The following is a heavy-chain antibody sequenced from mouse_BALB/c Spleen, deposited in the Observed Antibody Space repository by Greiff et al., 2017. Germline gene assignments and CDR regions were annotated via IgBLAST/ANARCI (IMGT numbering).Heavy chain of an antibody. CDR2: ISSGGSYT. D-gene: IGHD1-1*01. V-gene: IGHV5-6*01. Sequence: EVNVVESGGDLVKPGGSLKLSCAASGFTFSSYGMSWVRQTPDKRLEWVATISSGGSYTYYPDSVKGRFTISRDNAKNTLYLQMSSLKSEDTAMYYGARATVVVLYWYFDVWGAGTTVTVSS. J-gene: IGHJ1*01. CDR3: ARATVVVLYWYFDV. CDR1: GFTFSSYG.